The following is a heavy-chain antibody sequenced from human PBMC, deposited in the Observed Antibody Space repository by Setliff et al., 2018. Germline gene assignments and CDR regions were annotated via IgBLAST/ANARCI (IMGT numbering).Heavy chain of an antibody. Sequence: SETLSLTCSVSGGSISSGSDYWTWIRQPAGKGLEWIGHIYTRGITNYNPSLKSRATLSIDASKRQFSLKLTSVTAADTAVYYCARVSGFLYMDVWGKGTTVTVSS. CDR3: ARVSGFLYMDV. J-gene: IGHJ6*03. CDR1: GGSISSGSDY. CDR2: IYTRGIT. V-gene: IGHV4-61*09. D-gene: IGHD3-3*01.